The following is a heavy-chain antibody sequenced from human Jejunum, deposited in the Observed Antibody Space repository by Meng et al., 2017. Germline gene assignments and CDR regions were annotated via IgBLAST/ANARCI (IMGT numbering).Heavy chain of an antibody. J-gene: IGHJ4*02. V-gene: IGHV3-7*01. CDR2: IKADGTEQ. CDR3: TRYRDSIDY. CDR1: GFTFSDYW. Sequence: GESLKISCATSGFTFSDYWMNWVRQAPGKGLEWVANIKADGTEQCYVDSVKGRFTISRDNAKNSLYLQMNSLRTEDTAVYYCTRYRDSIDYWGQGTLVTVSS. D-gene: IGHD2-15*01.